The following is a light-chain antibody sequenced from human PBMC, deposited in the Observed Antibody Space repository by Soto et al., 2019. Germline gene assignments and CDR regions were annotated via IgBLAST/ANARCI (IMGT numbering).Light chain of an antibody. J-gene: IGKJ4*01. CDR1: QSVSSTY. CDR2: GVS. V-gene: IGKV3-20*01. CDR3: QQYFTSPLT. Sequence: EVLLTQATGTPALSPGERATLSCRASQSVSSTYLAWYQQKPGQAPRLLIYGVSTRATGIPDRFSGSGSGKGFSLTIIRLEPEDFAMYYCQQYFTSPLTFGGGTKVDIE.